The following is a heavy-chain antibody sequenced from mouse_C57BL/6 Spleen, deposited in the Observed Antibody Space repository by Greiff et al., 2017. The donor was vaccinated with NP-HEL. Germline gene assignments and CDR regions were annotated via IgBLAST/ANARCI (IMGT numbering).Heavy chain of an antibody. V-gene: IGHV3-6*01. CDR2: ISYDGSN. J-gene: IGHJ1*03. Sequence: EVKLQESGPGLVKPSQSLSLTCSVTGYSITSGYYWNWIRQFPGNKLEWMGYISYDGSNNYNPSLKNRISITRDTSKNQFFLKLNSVTTEDTATYYCADYYGSSPSYWYFDVWGTGTTVTVSS. D-gene: IGHD1-1*01. CDR1: GYSITSGYY. CDR3: ADYYGSSPSYWYFDV.